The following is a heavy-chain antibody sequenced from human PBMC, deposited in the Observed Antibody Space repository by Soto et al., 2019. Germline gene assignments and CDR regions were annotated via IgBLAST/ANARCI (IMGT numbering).Heavy chain of an antibody. D-gene: IGHD6-13*01. CDR3: ARGLWIAAGIVYYYGMDV. CDR1: GDSVSSNSAA. CDR2: TYYRSKWYN. Sequence: SQTLSLTCAISGDSVSSNSAAWNWIRQSPSRGLEWLGRTYYRSKWYNDYAVSVKSRITINPDTSKNQFSLQLNSVTPEDTAVYYCARGLWIAAGIVYYYGMDVWGQGTTVTVSS. J-gene: IGHJ6*02. V-gene: IGHV6-1*01.